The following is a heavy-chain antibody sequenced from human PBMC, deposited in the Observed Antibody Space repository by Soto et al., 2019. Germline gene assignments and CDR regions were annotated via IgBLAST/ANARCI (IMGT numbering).Heavy chain of an antibody. CDR3: ARLADYYNTGRGDYMDV. CDR1: GFTVSSNY. D-gene: IGHD3-22*01. CDR2: IYSGGST. Sequence: GGSLRLSCAASGFTVSSNYMSWVRQAPGKGLEWVSVIYSGGSTYYADSVKGRFTISRDISKNTLYLQMNSLRAEDTAVYYCARLADYYNTGRGDYMDVWGKGTTVTVSS. V-gene: IGHV3-66*04. J-gene: IGHJ6*03.